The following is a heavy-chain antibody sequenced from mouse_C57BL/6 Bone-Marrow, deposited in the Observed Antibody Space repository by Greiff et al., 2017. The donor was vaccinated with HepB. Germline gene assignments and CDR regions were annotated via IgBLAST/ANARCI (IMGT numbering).Heavy chain of an antibody. CDR1: GFTFSDYY. V-gene: IGHV5-12*01. Sequence: EVMLVESGGGLVQPGGSLKLSCAASGFTFSDYYMYWVRQTPEKRLEWVAYISNGGGSTYYPYTVKGRFTISRDNAKNTLYLQMSRLKSEDTAMYYCARTHYYGSSYLYFDVWGTGTTVTVSS. CDR3: ARTHYYGSSYLYFDV. CDR2: ISNGGGST. J-gene: IGHJ1*03. D-gene: IGHD1-1*01.